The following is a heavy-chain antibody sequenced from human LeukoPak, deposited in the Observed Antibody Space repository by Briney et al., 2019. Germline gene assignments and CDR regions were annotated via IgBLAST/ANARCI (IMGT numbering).Heavy chain of an antibody. D-gene: IGHD2-2*01. CDR1: GFIFSSYW. CDR2: INSDGSST. Sequence: QAGGSLRLSCAASGFIFSSYWMHWVRQAPGKGLVWVSRINSDGSSTSSADSVKGRFTISRDNAKNTLYLQMNSLRAEDTAAYYCARRVVVPAAPYYFDYWGQGTLVTVSS. J-gene: IGHJ4*02. V-gene: IGHV3-74*01. CDR3: ARRVVVPAAPYYFDY.